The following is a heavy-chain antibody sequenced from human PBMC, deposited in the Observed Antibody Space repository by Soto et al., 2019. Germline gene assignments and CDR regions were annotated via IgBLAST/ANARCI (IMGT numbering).Heavy chain of an antibody. CDR1: GGSFSGYY. V-gene: IGHV4-34*01. CDR3: ARAGVGYCTNGVCYRVYYYGMDV. J-gene: IGHJ6*02. CDR2: INHSGST. Sequence: SETLSLTXAVYGGSFSGYYWSWIRQPPGKGLEWIGEINHSGSTNYNPSLKSRVTISVDTSKNQFSLKLSSVTAADTAVYYCARAGVGYCTNGVCYRVYYYGMDVWGQGTTVTVSS. D-gene: IGHD2-8*01.